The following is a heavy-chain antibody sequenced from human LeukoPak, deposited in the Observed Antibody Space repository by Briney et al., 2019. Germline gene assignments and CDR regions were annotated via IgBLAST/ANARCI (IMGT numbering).Heavy chain of an antibody. CDR3: AGEAVCSGGSCYSFYYYYMDV. CDR2: IKQDGSEK. V-gene: IGHV3-7*01. Sequence: GGSLRLSCAASGFTFSNAWMSWVRQAPGKGLEWVANIKQDGSEKYYVDSVKGRFTISRDNAKNSLYLQMNSLRAEDTAVYYCAGEAVCSGGSCYSFYYYYMDVWGKGTTVTVSS. D-gene: IGHD2-15*01. CDR1: GFTFSNAW. J-gene: IGHJ6*03.